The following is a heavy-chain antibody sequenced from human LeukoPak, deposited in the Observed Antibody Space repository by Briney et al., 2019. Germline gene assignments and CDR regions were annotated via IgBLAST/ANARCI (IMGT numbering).Heavy chain of an antibody. D-gene: IGHD3-10*01. CDR2: ISYDGSNK. Sequence: PGRSLRLSCAASGFTFSSYGMHWVRQAPGKGLEWVAVISYDGSNKYYADSVKGRFTISRDNSKNTLYLQMNSLRAEDTAVYYCAKDRGSGSYVDWFDPWGQGTLVTVSS. V-gene: IGHV3-30*18. J-gene: IGHJ5*02. CDR3: AKDRGSGSYVDWFDP. CDR1: GFTFSSYG.